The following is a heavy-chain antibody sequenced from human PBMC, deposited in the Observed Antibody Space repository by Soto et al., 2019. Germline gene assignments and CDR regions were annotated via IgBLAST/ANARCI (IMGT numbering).Heavy chain of an antibody. CDR1: GFSFSSYW. V-gene: IGHV3-7*01. CDR2: IKQDGSKN. J-gene: IGHJ4*02. Sequence: PGGSLSLSCAASGFSFSSYWMSWVRQAPGKGLEWVANIKQDGSKNYYADSVKRRFTISRDNTKNSLYLQMNSLRAEDTALYYWARRRDFDYWGQGTQVTVSS. CDR3: ARRRDFDY. D-gene: IGHD6-6*01.